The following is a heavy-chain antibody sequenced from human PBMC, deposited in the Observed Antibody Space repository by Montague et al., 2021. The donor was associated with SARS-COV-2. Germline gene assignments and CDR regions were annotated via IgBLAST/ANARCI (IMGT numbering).Heavy chain of an antibody. CDR2: IYSGGST. CDR1: GFTVSSNY. Sequence: SLRLSCAASGFTVSSNYMSWVRQAPGKGLEWVSVIYSGGSTYYADSVKGRFTISRDNSKNTLYLQINSLRAEDTAVYYCARDIQLHYYYGMDVWGQGTTDTVSS. D-gene: IGHD5-18*01. CDR3: ARDIQLHYYYGMDV. V-gene: IGHV3-66*02. J-gene: IGHJ6*02.